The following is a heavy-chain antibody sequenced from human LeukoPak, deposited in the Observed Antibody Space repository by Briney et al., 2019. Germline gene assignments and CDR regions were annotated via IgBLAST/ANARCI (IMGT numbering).Heavy chain of an antibody. Sequence: GGSLRLSCAASGFTFSSYGMSWVRQAPGKGLEWVSAISGSGGSTYYADSVKGRFTISRDSSKNTLYLQMNSLRAEDTAVYYCAKNSFVGDGYTYDAFDIWGQGTMVTVSS. CDR3: AKNSFVGDGYTYDAFDI. J-gene: IGHJ3*02. CDR1: GFTFSSYG. V-gene: IGHV3-23*01. D-gene: IGHD5-24*01. CDR2: ISGSGGST.